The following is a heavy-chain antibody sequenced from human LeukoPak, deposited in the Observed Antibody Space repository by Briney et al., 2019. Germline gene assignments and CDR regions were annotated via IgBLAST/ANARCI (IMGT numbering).Heavy chain of an antibody. Sequence: SETLSLTCTVSGGSISSSSYYWGWIRQPPGKGLEWIGSIYYSGSTYYNPSLKSRVTISVDTSKNRFSLKLSSVTAADTAVYYCASNALGVTMVRGVGLFQHWSQGTLVTVSS. D-gene: IGHD3-10*01. CDR1: GGSISSSSYY. J-gene: IGHJ1*01. CDR2: IYYSGST. V-gene: IGHV4-39*01. CDR3: ASNALGVTMVRGVGLFQH.